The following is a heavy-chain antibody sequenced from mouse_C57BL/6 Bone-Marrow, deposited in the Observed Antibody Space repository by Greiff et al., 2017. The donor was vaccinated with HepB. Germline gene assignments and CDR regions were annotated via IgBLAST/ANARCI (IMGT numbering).Heavy chain of an antibody. J-gene: IGHJ1*03. D-gene: IGHD2-12*01. V-gene: IGHV1-55*01. CDR2: IYPGSGST. Sequence: VQLQQPGAELVKPGASVKMSCKASGYTFTSYWITWVKQRPGQGLEWIGDIYPGSGSTNYNEKFKSKARLTVDTSSSTAYMQLSSLTSEDSAVYYCASYSRWYFDVWGTGTTVTVSS. CDR3: ASYSRWYFDV. CDR1: GYTFTSYW.